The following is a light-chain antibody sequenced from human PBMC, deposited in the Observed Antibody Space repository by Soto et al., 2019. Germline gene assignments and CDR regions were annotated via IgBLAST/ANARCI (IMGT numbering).Light chain of an antibody. Sequence: EIVMTQSPATLSVSPGERATLSCRASQSVSSNLAWYQQKPGQAPRLLIYGASTRATGIPARFSGSGSGTEFTLTISSLQSEDFAVYYCQQYNNGFFLTFGGGTKVAIK. V-gene: IGKV3-15*01. CDR1: QSVSSN. CDR3: QQYNNGFFLT. J-gene: IGKJ4*01. CDR2: GAS.